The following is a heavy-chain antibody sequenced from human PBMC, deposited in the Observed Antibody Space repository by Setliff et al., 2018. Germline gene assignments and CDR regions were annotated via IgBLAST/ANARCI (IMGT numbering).Heavy chain of an antibody. J-gene: IGHJ4*02. Sequence: SETLSLTCTVSGGSISSYYWSWIRQPPWKGLEWIGYIYTSGSTNYNPSLKSRVTISVDTSKNQFSLRLKSVTAADTAVYYCARDRHVLSSTWDIYSFDYWGQGTLVTVSS. CDR1: GGSISSYY. D-gene: IGHD6-13*01. V-gene: IGHV4-4*08. CDR3: ARDRHVLSSTWDIYSFDY. CDR2: IYTSGST.